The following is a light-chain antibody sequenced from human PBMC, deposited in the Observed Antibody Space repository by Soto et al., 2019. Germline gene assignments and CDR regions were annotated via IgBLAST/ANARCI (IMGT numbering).Light chain of an antibody. Sequence: EIVLTQSPGTLSLSPGERATLSCRASQSVSGSYLAWYQQKPGQAPSLLIYGASSRATGIPDRLSGSGSGTDFPLTISRLEPEEFAVYYCQQYGGSPFTFGPGTQVAIK. J-gene: IGKJ3*01. V-gene: IGKV3-20*01. CDR3: QQYGGSPFT. CDR2: GAS. CDR1: QSVSGSY.